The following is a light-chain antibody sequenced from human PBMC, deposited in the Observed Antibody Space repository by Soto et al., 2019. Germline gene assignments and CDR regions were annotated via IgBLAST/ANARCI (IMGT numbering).Light chain of an antibody. CDR2: AAS. J-gene: IGKJ1*01. CDR1: QDINSR. Sequence: DIQMTPSPSSVSASVGATVTITCRASQDINSRLAWFQQQPGKAPKLLIYAASTLQSGVPSRFSGSGSGTDFTLTISCLQSEDFATYYCQQYYSYPWTFGQGTKVDIK. V-gene: IGKV1D-16*01. CDR3: QQYYSYPWT.